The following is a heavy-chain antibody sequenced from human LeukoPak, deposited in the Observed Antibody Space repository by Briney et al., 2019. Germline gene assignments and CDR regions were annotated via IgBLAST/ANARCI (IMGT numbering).Heavy chain of an antibody. Sequence: GGSLRLSCAASGFTFSSYEMNWVRQAPGKGLEWVSYISSSGSTIYYADSVKGRFTISRDNAKNSLYLQMNSLRAEDTAVYYCARGTRDKAAAGIDYWGQGTLVTVSS. CDR1: GFTFSSYE. CDR3: ARGTRDKAAAGIDY. D-gene: IGHD6-13*01. CDR2: ISSSGSTI. J-gene: IGHJ4*02. V-gene: IGHV3-48*03.